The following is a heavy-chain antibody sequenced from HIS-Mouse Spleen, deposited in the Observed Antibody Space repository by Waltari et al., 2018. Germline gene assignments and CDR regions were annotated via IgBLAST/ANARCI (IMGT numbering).Heavy chain of an antibody. Sequence: QVQLQQWGAGLLKPSETLSLTCAVYGGSFSGYYWSWIRQPPGKGLEWIGEINHSGSTNYNPSLKSRVTISVDTSKNQFSLKLSSVTAADTAVYYCARLAVAGTPFDYWGQGTLVTVSS. CDR2: INHSGST. CDR1: GGSFSGYY. CDR3: ARLAVAGTPFDY. J-gene: IGHJ4*02. D-gene: IGHD6-19*01. V-gene: IGHV4-34*01.